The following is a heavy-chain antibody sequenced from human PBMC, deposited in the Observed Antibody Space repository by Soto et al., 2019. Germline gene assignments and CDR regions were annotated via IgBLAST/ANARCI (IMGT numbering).Heavy chain of an antibody. D-gene: IGHD3-10*01. J-gene: IGHJ6*02. V-gene: IGHV1-3*01. Sequence: ASVKVSCKASGYTFTSYAMHRVRQAPGQRLEWMGWINAGNGNTKYSQKFQGRVTITRDTSASTAYMELSSLRSEDTAVYYCARDPGYYGSAALYYYGMDVWGQGTTVTVSS. CDR3: ARDPGYYGSAALYYYGMDV. CDR2: INAGNGNT. CDR1: GYTFTSYA.